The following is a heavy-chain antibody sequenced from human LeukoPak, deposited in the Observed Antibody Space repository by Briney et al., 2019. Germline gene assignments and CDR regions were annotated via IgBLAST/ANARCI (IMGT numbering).Heavy chain of an antibody. V-gene: IGHV4-4*02. CDR2: IYHSGIS. Sequence: SETLSLTCAVSGGSISSSNWWSWVRQPPGKGLEWIGEIYHSGISNCNPSLKSRVTISVDKSKNQFSLKLSSVTAADTAVYYCARLDELVPTAMRGVAAGGPTYWYFDLWGRGTLVTVSS. CDR1: GGSISSSNW. CDR3: ARLDELVPTAMRGVAAGGPTYWYFDL. D-gene: IGHD2-2*01. J-gene: IGHJ2*01.